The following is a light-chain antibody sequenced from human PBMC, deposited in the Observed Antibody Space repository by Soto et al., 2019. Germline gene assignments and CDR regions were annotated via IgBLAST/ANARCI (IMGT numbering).Light chain of an antibody. CDR1: SSDVGSYSL. V-gene: IGLV2-23*01. CDR3: YTYAGGSTYL. J-gene: IGLJ1*01. CDR2: EDI. Sequence: QSVLPQPASVYGSPGQSITISCTGTSSDVGSYSLLSWYQHHPGKAPKLIIYEDIKGPSGVSNRFSGSKSGNTASLRISGLQAEDEADYYCYTYAGGSTYLFGTGTKVT.